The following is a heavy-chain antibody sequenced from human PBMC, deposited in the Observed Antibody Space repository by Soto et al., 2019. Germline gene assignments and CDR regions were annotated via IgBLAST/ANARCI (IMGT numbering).Heavy chain of an antibody. Sequence: GSLRLSCAASGFTFSSYAMSWVRQAPGKELEWVSAISGSGGSTYYADSVKGRFTISRDNSKNTLYLQMNSLRAEDTAVYYCAKALDSSGYSDYYYYYGIDVWGQGTTVTVSS. D-gene: IGHD3-22*01. V-gene: IGHV3-23*01. CDR3: AKALDSSGYSDYYYYYGIDV. J-gene: IGHJ6*02. CDR2: ISGSGGST. CDR1: GFTFSSYA.